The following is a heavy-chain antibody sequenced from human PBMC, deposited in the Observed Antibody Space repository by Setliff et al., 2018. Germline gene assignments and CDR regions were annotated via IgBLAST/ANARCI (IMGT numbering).Heavy chain of an antibody. CDR2: INPLSGDT. J-gene: IGHJ4*02. D-gene: IGHD1-20*01. CDR1: GGTLSTLS. V-gene: IGHV1-2*02. CDR3: ARKISVTGTIDY. Sequence: GASVKVSCKASGGTLSTLSIAWVRQAPGQGLEWMGWINPLSGDTNYALKFEGRVTMTRDTSISTAYMELSRLRSDDTAIYYCARKISVTGTIDYWGQGTLVTVSS.